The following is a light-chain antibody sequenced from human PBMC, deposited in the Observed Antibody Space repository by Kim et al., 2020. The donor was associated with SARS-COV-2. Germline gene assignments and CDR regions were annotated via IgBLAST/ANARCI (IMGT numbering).Light chain of an antibody. CDR2: WAS. J-gene: IGKJ2*03. Sequence: RAILNSNASQTIIYKSNNKNYLASNHQKPGQPPKGLINWASSREAGVPDRFSGSGSGIDFTLTLCILQAQDVAVYYCHQYYSSPPSFGQGTKL. V-gene: IGKV4-1*01. CDR1: QTIIYKSNNKNY. CDR3: HQYYSSPPS.